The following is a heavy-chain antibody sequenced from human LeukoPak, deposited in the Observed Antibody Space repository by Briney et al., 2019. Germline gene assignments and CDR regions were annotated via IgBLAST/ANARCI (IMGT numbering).Heavy chain of an antibody. J-gene: IGHJ5*02. CDR3: ARDLFMSTRAIPQLRLFDP. CDR2: ISSSSSYI. Sequence: TGGSLRLSSATSGFTFSSYSMNWVRQAPGKGLEWVSSISSSSSYIYYADSVKGRFTISRDNAKNSLYLQMNSLRAEDTAVYYCARDLFMSTRAIPQLRLFDPWGQGTLVTVSS. CDR1: GFTFSSYS. D-gene: IGHD2-21*01. V-gene: IGHV3-21*01.